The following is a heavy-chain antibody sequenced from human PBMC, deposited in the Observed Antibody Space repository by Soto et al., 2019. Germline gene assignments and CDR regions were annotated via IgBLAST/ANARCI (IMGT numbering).Heavy chain of an antibody. CDR1: GYTFTGYY. D-gene: IGHD3-3*01. V-gene: IGHV1-2*02. CDR3: ARVPLRFLEWLPSWFDP. CDR2: INPNSGGT. J-gene: IGHJ5*02. Sequence: ASVKVSCKASGYTFTGYYMHWVRQAPGQGLEWMGWINPNSGGTNYAQKFQGRVTMTRDTSISTAYMELSRLRSDDTAVYYCARVPLRFLEWLPSWFDPWGQGTLVTVSS.